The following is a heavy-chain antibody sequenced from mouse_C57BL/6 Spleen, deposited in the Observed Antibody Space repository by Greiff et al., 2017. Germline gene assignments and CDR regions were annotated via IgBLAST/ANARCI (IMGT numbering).Heavy chain of an antibody. D-gene: IGHD2-1*01. CDR3: ARGDGNPSWFAY. Sequence: QVQLQQPGAELVMPGASVKLSCKASGYTFTSYWMHWVKQRPGQGLKWIGEIDPSDSYTNYNQKFKGKSTLTVDKSSSTAYMQLSSLTSEDSAVYYCARGDGNPSWFAYWGQGTLVTVSA. J-gene: IGHJ3*01. CDR1: GYTFTSYW. CDR2: IDPSDSYT. V-gene: IGHV1-69*01.